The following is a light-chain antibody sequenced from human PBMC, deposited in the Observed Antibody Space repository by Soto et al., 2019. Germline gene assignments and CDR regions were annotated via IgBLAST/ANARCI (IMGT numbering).Light chain of an antibody. CDR3: AAWNDSLNGWV. J-gene: IGLJ3*02. V-gene: IGLV1-44*01. Sequence: QSVLTQPPSASGTPGQRVTISCSGSSSNIGSNTVNWYQQLPGTAPKLLIYSNNQRPSGVPDRFSGSKSGTSASLAISGLQCGGEGDYYCAAWNDSLNGWVFGGGTKVPVL. CDR2: SNN. CDR1: SSNIGSNT.